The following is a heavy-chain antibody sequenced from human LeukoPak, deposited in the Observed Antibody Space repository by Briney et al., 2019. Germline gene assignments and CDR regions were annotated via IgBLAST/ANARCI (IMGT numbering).Heavy chain of an antibody. CDR1: GGSFSGYY. D-gene: IGHD3-22*01. V-gene: IGHV4-59*10. Sequence: SETLSLTCAVYGGSFSGYYWSWIRQPPGKGLEWVGRIYTSGSTNYNPSLKSRVTMSVDTSKNQFSLKLSSVTAADTAVYYCARDGYYYDSSGYYSLDYWGQGTLVTVSS. CDR3: ARDGYYYDSSGYYSLDY. CDR2: IYTSGST. J-gene: IGHJ4*02.